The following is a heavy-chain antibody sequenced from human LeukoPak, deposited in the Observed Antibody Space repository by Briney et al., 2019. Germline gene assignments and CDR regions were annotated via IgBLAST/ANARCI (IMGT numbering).Heavy chain of an antibody. D-gene: IGHD2-21*01. CDR3: ARDLSHYCGGDCSTFDY. V-gene: IGHV1-2*02. CDR1: GYTFTAYY. Sequence: ASVKVSCKASGYTFTAYYMHWVRQAPGQGLQWMGWIDPSSGGTNYAQRFQGRVTKTRDTSISTAYMELSSLRSDDTAVYYCARDLSHYCGGDCSTFDYWGQGTLVTVSS. J-gene: IGHJ4*02. CDR2: IDPSSGGT.